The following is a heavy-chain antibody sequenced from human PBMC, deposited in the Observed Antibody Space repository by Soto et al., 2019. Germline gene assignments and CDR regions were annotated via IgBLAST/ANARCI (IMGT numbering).Heavy chain of an antibody. CDR2: TDYSGNT. V-gene: IGHV4-59*08. Sequence: QVQLQESGPGLVRPSETLSLTCTVSSDSISSYYWIWIRQSPGKGLEWIGYTDYSGNTNYNPSLKSRVTISGDTSKNPFSLRLSSVTAADTAVYYCARAVGDPLYYLDYWGQGTLVTVYS. D-gene: IGHD6-19*01. CDR3: ARAVGDPLYYLDY. CDR1: SDSISSYY. J-gene: IGHJ4*02.